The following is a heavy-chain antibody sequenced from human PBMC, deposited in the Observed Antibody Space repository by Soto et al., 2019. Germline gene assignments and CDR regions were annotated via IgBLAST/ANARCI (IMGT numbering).Heavy chain of an antibody. Sequence: QVQLVESGGGVVQPGRSLRLSCAASGFTFSSYGMHWVRQAPGKGLEWVAVISYDGSNKYYADSVKGRFTISRDNSKNTLYLQMNRLRAEDTAVYYCAKHHYSYGYFDYYYGMDVWGQGTTVTVSS. CDR3: AKHHYSYGYFDYYYGMDV. V-gene: IGHV3-30*18. CDR2: ISYDGSNK. J-gene: IGHJ6*02. D-gene: IGHD5-18*01. CDR1: GFTFSSYG.